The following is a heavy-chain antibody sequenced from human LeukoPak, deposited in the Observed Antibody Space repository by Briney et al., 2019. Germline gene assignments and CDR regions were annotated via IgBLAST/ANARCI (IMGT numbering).Heavy chain of an antibody. Sequence: SVKVSCKASGGTLSSYAISWVRQAPGQGLEWMGGIIPIFGTANYAQKFQGRVTITTDESTSTAYMELSSLRSEDTAVYYCARDVGSRPMYWFDPWGQGTLVTVSS. J-gene: IGHJ5*02. CDR2: IIPIFGTA. CDR1: GGTLSSYA. CDR3: ARDVGSRPMYWFDP. D-gene: IGHD6-13*01. V-gene: IGHV1-69*05.